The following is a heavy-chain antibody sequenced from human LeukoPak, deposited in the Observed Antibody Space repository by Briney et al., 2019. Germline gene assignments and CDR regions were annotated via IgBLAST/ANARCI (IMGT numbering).Heavy chain of an antibody. CDR3: ASVELATTNFDY. J-gene: IGHJ4*02. V-gene: IGHV4-59*12. CDR2: IYYSGST. Sequence: SETLSLTCTVSGDSISSNYWNWIRQPPGKGLEWIGYIYYSGSTNYDPSLKSRVTISVDTSKNEFSLKVNSVSAADTAVYYCASVELATTNFDYWGQGTLVTVSS. CDR1: GDSISSNY. D-gene: IGHD5-24*01.